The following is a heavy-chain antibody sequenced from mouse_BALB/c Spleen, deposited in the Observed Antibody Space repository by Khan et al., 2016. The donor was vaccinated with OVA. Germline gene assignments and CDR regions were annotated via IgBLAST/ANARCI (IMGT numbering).Heavy chain of an antibody. CDR3: VRDGAYHRNDGWFAY. D-gene: IGHD2-14*01. V-gene: IGHV1-4*01. CDR1: GYTFTSYT. Sequence: VQLQESGAELARPGASVKMSCKASGYTFTSYTIHWIKKRPGQGLEWIGYINPSNDYTNYNQKFKDKATLTTDKSSTTAYLQLSSLTSDDSAVYNCVRDGAYHRNDGWFAYWGQGTLVTVSA. CDR2: INPSNDYT. J-gene: IGHJ3*01.